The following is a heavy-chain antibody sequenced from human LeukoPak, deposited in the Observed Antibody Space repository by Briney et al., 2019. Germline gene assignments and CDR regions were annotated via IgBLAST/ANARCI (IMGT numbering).Heavy chain of an antibody. CDR2: IYYSGST. Sequence: SETLSLTCTVSGGSISSSSYYWGWIRQPPGKGLEWIGSIYYSGSTYYNPSLKSRVTISVDTSKNQFSLKLSSVTAADTAVYYCARQSGSYFSPIFYYYYYMDVWGKGTTVTISS. CDR3: ARQSGSYFSPIFYYYYYMDV. CDR1: GGSISSSSYY. D-gene: IGHD1-26*01. J-gene: IGHJ6*03. V-gene: IGHV4-39*01.